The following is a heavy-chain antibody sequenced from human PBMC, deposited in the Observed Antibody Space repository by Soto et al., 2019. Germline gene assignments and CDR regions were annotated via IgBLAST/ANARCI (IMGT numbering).Heavy chain of an antibody. CDR1: GGTFSSYA. D-gene: IGHD6-13*01. Sequence: ASVKVSCKASGGTFSSYAISWVRQAPGQGLEWMGRIIPILGIANYAQKFQGRVTITADKSTSTAYMELSSLRSEDTAVYYCARDRIAAAGMGFDPWGQGTLVTVSS. CDR2: IIPILGIA. CDR3: ARDRIAAAGMGFDP. V-gene: IGHV1-69*04. J-gene: IGHJ5*02.